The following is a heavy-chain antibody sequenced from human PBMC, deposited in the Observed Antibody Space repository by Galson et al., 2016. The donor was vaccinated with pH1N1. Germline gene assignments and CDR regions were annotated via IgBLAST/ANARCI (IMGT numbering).Heavy chain of an antibody. CDR2: IDPSNGGT. CDR1: GYIFTRDY. J-gene: IGHJ1*01. Sequence: SVKVSCKASGYIFTRDYFHWVRQAPGQGLEWMGVIDPSNGGTTFAQKFQGLVTMTRDTSTSTVYMEVSGLKSDDTAVYYRIRDLGRLRDFGGQGTLVTVSS. D-gene: IGHD2-21*02. CDR3: IRDLGRLRDF. V-gene: IGHV1-46*03.